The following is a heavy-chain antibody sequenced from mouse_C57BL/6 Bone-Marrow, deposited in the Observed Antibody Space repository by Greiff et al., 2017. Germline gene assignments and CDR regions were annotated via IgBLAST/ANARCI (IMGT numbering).Heavy chain of an antibody. CDR1: GYTFTDYY. CDR3: AREGGY. J-gene: IGHJ2*01. CDR2: IYPGSGNT. V-gene: IGHV1-76*01. Sequence: QVQLKESGAELVRPGASVKLSCKASGYTFTDYYINWVKQRPGQGLEWIARIYPGSGNTYYNEKFKGKATLTAEKSSSTAYMQLSSLTSEDSAVYFCAREGGYWGQGTTLTVSS.